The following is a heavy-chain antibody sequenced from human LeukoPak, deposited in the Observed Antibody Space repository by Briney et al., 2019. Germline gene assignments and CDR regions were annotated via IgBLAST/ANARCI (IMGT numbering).Heavy chain of an antibody. Sequence: SVKVSCKASGGTFSSYAISWVRQAPGQGLEWMGGIIPTFGTANYAQKFQGRVTITADESTSTAYMELSSLRSEDTAVYYCAREGESTNWYYFDYWGQGTLVTVSS. D-gene: IGHD2-8*01. CDR2: IIPTFGTA. J-gene: IGHJ4*02. V-gene: IGHV1-69*13. CDR1: GGTFSSYA. CDR3: AREGESTNWYYFDY.